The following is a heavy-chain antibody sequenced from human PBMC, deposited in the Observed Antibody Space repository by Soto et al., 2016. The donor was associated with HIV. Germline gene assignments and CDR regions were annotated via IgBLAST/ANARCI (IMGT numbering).Heavy chain of an antibody. D-gene: IGHD2-15*01. CDR2: IKSKTDGGTT. CDR1: GFTFSNAW. CDR3: TTNSVRPREVVVAARHYYYYMDV. J-gene: IGHJ6*03. V-gene: IGHV3-15*01. Sequence: EVQLVESGGGLVKPGGSLRLSCAASGFTFSNAWMSWVRQAPGKGLEWVGRIKSKTDGGTTDYAAPVKGRFTISRDDSKNTLYLQMNSLKTEDTAVYYCTTNSVRPREVVVAARHYYYYMDVWGKGTTVTVSS.